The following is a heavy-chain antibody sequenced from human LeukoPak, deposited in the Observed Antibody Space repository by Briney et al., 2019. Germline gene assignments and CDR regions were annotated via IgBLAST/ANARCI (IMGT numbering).Heavy chain of an antibody. V-gene: IGHV1-69*04. Sequence: WASVKISCKASGGTFSSYSISWVRQAPGQGLEWMGRIIPILGIANYAQKFQGRVAITADKSTSTAYMELSSLRSEDTAVYYCARGGSGGFDPWGQGTLVTVSS. CDR3: ARGGSGGFDP. D-gene: IGHD2-15*01. CDR2: IIPILGIA. J-gene: IGHJ5*02. CDR1: GGTFSSYS.